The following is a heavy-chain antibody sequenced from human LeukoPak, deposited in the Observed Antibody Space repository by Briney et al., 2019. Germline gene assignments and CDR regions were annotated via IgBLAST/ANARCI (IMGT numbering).Heavy chain of an antibody. V-gene: IGHV4-59*01. CDR2: MYYRGNT. D-gene: IGHD3-9*01. CDR3: ARLSNLGYDILTGYYRPEYYFDY. J-gene: IGHJ4*02. Sequence: SETLSLTCTVSRGSISSYYWSWIRQPPGKGLEWIGYMYYRGNTNYNPSLKSRVTISIDTPNNQFSLKLSSVTAADTAVYYCARLSNLGYDILTGYYRPEYYFDYWGQGTLVTVSS. CDR1: RGSISSYY.